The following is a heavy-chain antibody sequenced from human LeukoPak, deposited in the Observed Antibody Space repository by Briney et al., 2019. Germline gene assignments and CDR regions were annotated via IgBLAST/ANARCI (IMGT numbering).Heavy chain of an antibody. Sequence: ASVKVSCKASGYTFTSYGISWVRQAPGQGLEWMGWISAYNGNTNYAQKLQDRVTMTTDTSTSTAYMELRSLRSDDTAVYYCARDGWWLRADYYGMDVWGQGTTVTVSS. CDR2: ISAYNGNT. CDR1: GYTFTSYG. V-gene: IGHV1-18*01. J-gene: IGHJ6*02. D-gene: IGHD5-12*01. CDR3: ARDGWWLRADYYGMDV.